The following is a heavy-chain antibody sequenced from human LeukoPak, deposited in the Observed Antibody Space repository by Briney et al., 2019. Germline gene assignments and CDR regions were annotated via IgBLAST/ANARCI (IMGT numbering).Heavy chain of an antibody. CDR1: GFTFSTYT. CDR3: ARDFDYGDYIDF. V-gene: IGHV3-48*04. D-gene: IGHD4/OR15-4a*01. CDR2: ISSGGRTI. J-gene: IGHJ4*02. Sequence: QPGGSLRLSCVASGFTFSTYTFNWVRQAPGKGLEGLSYISSGGRTIFYADSVKGRFTNSRDNTKNAIFLDMTNLRAEDTAVYYCARDFDYGDYIDFWRQGTLVAVSS.